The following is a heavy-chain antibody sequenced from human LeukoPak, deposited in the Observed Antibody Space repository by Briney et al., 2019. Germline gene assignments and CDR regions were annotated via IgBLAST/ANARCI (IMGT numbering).Heavy chain of an antibody. V-gene: IGHV1-46*01. J-gene: IGHJ6*02. CDR3: ARDTADYYDSSGYYGSWLGMCGMDV. D-gene: IGHD3-22*01. CDR1: GYTFTSYY. Sequence: ASVTVSCTASGYTFTSYYMHWVRQAPGQGLEWMGIINPSGGSTSYAQKFQGRVTMTRDTSTSTVYMELSSLRSEDTAVYYCARDTADYYDSSGYYGSWLGMCGMDVWGQGTTVTVSS. CDR2: INPSGGST.